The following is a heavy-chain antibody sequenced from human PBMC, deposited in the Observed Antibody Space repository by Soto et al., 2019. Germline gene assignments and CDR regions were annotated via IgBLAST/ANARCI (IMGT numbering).Heavy chain of an antibody. V-gene: IGHV3-23*01. J-gene: IGHJ4*02. D-gene: IGHD2-15*01. Sequence: EVQLLASGGGLVQPGGSLRLSCEASGFTFSSYAMSWVRQAPGKGLEWVSAISGSGGSTYYADSVKGRFTISRDNSKNKLYLHMNSLRAEDTAVYYCAAPGGYCSGGSCYSGYFDYWGQGTLVTVSS. CDR3: AAPGGYCSGGSCYSGYFDY. CDR1: GFTFSSYA. CDR2: ISGSGGST.